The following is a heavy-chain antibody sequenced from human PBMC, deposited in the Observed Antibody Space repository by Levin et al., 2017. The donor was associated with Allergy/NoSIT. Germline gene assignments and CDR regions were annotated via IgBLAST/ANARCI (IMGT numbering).Heavy chain of an antibody. CDR3: AGDRAGYCSGGSCGFDHAINY. J-gene: IGHJ4*02. Sequence: GGSLRLSCAASGFTFSSYSMNWVRQAPGKGLEWVSSISSSSSYIYYADSVKGRFTISRDNAKNSLYLQMNSLRAEDTAVYYCAGDRAGYCSGGSCGFDHAINYWGQGTLVTVSS. CDR2: ISSSSSYI. V-gene: IGHV3-21*01. D-gene: IGHD2-15*01. CDR1: GFTFSSYS.